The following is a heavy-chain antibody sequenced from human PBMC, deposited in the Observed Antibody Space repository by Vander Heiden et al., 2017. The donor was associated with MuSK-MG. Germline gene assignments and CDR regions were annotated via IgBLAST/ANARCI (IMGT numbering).Heavy chain of an antibody. J-gene: IGHJ4*02. Sequence: QVHLQESGPGLVKPSQTLSLTCPLPAGPISSGRYYWSQIRQHPGKGLEWIGYIYDSGSTYYNPSLKSRVTISVDTSKNQFSLKLSSVTAADTAVYYCARGYDFWSGSYYFDYWGQGTLVTVSS. CDR3: ARGYDFWSGSYYFDY. V-gene: IGHV4-31*03. D-gene: IGHD3-3*01. CDR1: AGPISSGRYY. CDR2: IYDSGST.